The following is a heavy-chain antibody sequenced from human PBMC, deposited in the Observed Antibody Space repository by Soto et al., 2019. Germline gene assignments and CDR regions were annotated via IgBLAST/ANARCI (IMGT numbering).Heavy chain of an antibody. D-gene: IGHD3-3*01. V-gene: IGHV3-23*01. CDR1: GFTFSSYA. CDR3: AKARAQYYDFWSGYPVDY. Sequence: GGSPRLSCAAHGFTFSSYAICCARQAPGKGLEWVSAISGSGGSTYYADSVKGRFTISRDNSKNTLYLQMNSLRAEDTAVYYCAKARAQYYDFWSGYPVDYWGQGT. CDR2: ISGSGGST. J-gene: IGHJ4*02.